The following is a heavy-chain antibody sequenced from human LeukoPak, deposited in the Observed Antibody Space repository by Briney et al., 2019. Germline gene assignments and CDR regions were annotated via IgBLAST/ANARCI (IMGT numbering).Heavy chain of an antibody. D-gene: IGHD3-10*01. J-gene: IGHJ6*04. V-gene: IGHV1-46*01. CDR2: INPSGGST. Sequence: ASVKVSCKASGYTFTSYYMHWVRQAPGQGLEWMVIINPSGGSTSYAQKFQGRVTMTTDTSTSTVYMELSSLRSEDTAVYYCARDWGLALLWFGESPGLDVWGKGTTVTVSS. CDR3: ARDWGLALLWFGESPGLDV. CDR1: GYTFTSYY.